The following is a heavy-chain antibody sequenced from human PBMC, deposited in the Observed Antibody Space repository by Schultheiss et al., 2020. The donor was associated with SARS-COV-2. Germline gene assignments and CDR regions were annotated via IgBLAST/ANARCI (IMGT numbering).Heavy chain of an antibody. CDR2: MNPNSGNT. V-gene: IGHV1-8*01. J-gene: IGHJ6*02. CDR1: GYTFTSYD. CDR3: ARDPVRYSSSSYYYYGMDV. D-gene: IGHD6-6*01. Sequence: ASVKVSCKASGYTFTSYDINWVRQATGQGLEWMGWMNPNSGNTGYAQKFQGRVTMTRNTSISTAYMELSSLRSEDTAVYYCARDPVRYSSSSYYYYGMDVWGQGTTVTVSS.